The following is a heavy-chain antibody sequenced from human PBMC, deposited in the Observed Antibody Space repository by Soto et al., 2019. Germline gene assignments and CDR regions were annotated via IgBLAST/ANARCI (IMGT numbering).Heavy chain of an antibody. CDR1: GGSVSSTNFY. V-gene: IGHV4-61*01. CDR2: IYNSVTT. CDR3: AREPRYSSGWFYFDN. Sequence: SETLSLTCTVSGGSVSSTNFYWSWIRQPPGKGLEWVAYIYNSVTTIHNPSLKSRVTISIDTSKNQFSLKLTSVTAADTAVYYCAREPRYSSGWFYFDNSGQGTLLTVSS. J-gene: IGHJ4*02. D-gene: IGHD6-19*01.